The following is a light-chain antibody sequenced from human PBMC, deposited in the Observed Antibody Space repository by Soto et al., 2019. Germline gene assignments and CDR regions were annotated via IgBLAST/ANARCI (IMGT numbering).Light chain of an antibody. J-gene: IGKJ1*01. Sequence: QMTQSPSTLSASVGDRVTITCRASQSISSWLAWYQQKPGKAPMLLIYKASSLESGVPSRFSGSGSGTDFNLTISSLQPDDFATYYCQQYNSYSETFGQGTKVEIK. CDR2: KAS. V-gene: IGKV1-5*03. CDR3: QQYNSYSET. CDR1: QSISSW.